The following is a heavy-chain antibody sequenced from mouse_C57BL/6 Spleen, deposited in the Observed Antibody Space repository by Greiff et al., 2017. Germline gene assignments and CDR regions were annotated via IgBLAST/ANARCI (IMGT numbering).Heavy chain of an antibody. Sequence: QVQLQQPGAELVKPGASVKLSCKASGYTFTSYWMHWVKQRPGQGLEWIGMIHPNSGSTNYNEKFKSKATLTVDKSSSTAYMQLSSLTSEDSAVYYCARPDYYPPLFDYGGQGTTLTVSS. CDR3: ARPDYYPPLFDY. D-gene: IGHD1-1*01. CDR1: GYTFTSYW. V-gene: IGHV1-64*01. CDR2: IHPNSGST. J-gene: IGHJ2*01.